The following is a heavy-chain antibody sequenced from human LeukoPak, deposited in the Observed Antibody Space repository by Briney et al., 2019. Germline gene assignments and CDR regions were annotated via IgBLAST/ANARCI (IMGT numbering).Heavy chain of an antibody. D-gene: IGHD1-26*01. CDR1: RFTFSSYW. J-gene: IGHJ3*02. CDR3: ARTIGSKNAFDI. Sequence: PGGSLRLSCAASRFTFSSYWMHWVRQAPGKGLVWVSRINSDGSSTTYADSVKGRFTISRDNAKNTLYLQMNSLRAEDTAVYYCARTIGSKNAFDISGQGTMVTVSS. CDR2: INSDGSST. V-gene: IGHV3-74*01.